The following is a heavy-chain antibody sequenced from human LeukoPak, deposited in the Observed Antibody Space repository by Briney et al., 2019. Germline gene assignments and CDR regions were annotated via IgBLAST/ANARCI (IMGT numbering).Heavy chain of an antibody. CDR2: INHSGST. V-gene: IGHV4-34*01. Sequence: SETLSLTCAVYGGSFSGYYWNWIRQPPGKGLEWIGEINHSGSTNCNPSLKSRVTISVDTSKNQFSLELSSVTAADTAVYYCARHAPTWFDPWGQGTLVTVSS. CDR1: GGSFSGYY. CDR3: ARHAPTWFDP. D-gene: IGHD2-2*01. J-gene: IGHJ5*02.